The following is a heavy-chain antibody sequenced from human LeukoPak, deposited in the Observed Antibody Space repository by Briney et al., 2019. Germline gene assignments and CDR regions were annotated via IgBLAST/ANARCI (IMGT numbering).Heavy chain of an antibody. V-gene: IGHV3-23*01. CDR3: AKGRYCSGGSCFLAMVHTNDY. CDR2: ISGSGGST. Sequence: GGSLRLSCAASGFTFSSYGMSWVRQAPGKGLEWVSAISGSGGSTYYADSVKGRFTISRDNSKNTLYLQMNSLRAEDTAVYYCAKGRYCSGGSCFLAMVHTNDYWGQGTLVTVSS. D-gene: IGHD2-15*01. CDR1: GFTFSSYG. J-gene: IGHJ4*02.